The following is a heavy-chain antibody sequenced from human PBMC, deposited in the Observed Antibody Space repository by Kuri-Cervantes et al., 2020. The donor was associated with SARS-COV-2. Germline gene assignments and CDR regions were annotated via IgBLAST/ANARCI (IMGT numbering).Heavy chain of an antibody. V-gene: IGHV3-33*01. CDR2: IWYDGSNK. D-gene: IGHD3-3*01. CDR1: GFTFSSYG. J-gene: IGHJ6*02. Sequence: LSLTCAASGFTFSSYGMHWVRQAPGKGLEWVAVIWYDGSNKYYADSVKGRFTISRDNSKNTLYLQMNSLRAEDTAVYYCARGGITIFGVVIIPDYYYGMDVWGQGTTVTVSS. CDR3: ARGGITIFGVVIIPDYYYGMDV.